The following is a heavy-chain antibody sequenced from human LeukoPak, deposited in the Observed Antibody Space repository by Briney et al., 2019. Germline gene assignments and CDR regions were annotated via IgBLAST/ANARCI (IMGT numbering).Heavy chain of an antibody. V-gene: IGHV1-18*01. J-gene: IGHJ6*02. Sequence: ASVKVSCKASGGTFSSYAISWVRQAPGQGLEWMGWISAYNGNTNYAQKLQGRVTMTTDTSTSTAYMELRSLRSDDTAVYYCARRYCSSTSCPSYYYYYGMDVWGQGTTVTVSS. CDR1: GGTFSSYA. CDR2: ISAYNGNT. CDR3: ARRYCSSTSCPSYYYYYGMDV. D-gene: IGHD2-2*01.